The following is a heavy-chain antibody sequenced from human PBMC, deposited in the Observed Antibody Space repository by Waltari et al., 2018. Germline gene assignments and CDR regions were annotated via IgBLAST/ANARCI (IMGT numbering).Heavy chain of an antibody. Sequence: QVQLQESGPGLVKPSETLSLTCSVSGGSISNYFWNWIRQPPGEGLGWIGDIYHSGSTKCSPSLKSRLTMSVDTSKSQFSLSLTSVTAADTAVYYCARWDSSGRYFGDWGQGIPVTVSS. CDR1: GGSISNYF. D-gene: IGHD3-22*01. CDR2: IYHSGST. V-gene: IGHV4-59*08. J-gene: IGHJ4*02. CDR3: ARWDSSGRYFGD.